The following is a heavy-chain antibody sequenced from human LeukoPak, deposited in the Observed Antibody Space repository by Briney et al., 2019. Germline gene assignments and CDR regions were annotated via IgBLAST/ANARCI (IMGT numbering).Heavy chain of an antibody. V-gene: IGHV3-15*01. J-gene: IGHJ4*02. CDR1: GFIFSDAW. CDR2: IKSKTDGGTT. CDR3: TTHIRSWQNRYYFDY. D-gene: IGHD2-15*01. Sequence: GGSLRLSCGASGFIFSDAWVSWVRQAPGKGLEWVGRIKSKTDGGTTDYGAPVEGRFTISRDDSKNTLYLQMISLKTEDTAVYYCTTHIRSWQNRYYFDYWGQGALVTVSS.